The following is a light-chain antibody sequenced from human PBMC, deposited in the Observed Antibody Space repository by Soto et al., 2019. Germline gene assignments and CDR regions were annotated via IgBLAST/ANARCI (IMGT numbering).Light chain of an antibody. CDR3: QQYSNWPSWT. CDR1: QSVSSN. Sequence: EILMTQSPATLSMSPGERATVSCRASQSVSSNLAWYQQKPGQAPRLLIYGASTRATGIPARFSGSGSGTEFTLTISSLQSEDFAVYYCQQYSNWPSWTFGQGTKVDIK. J-gene: IGKJ1*01. CDR2: GAS. V-gene: IGKV3-15*01.